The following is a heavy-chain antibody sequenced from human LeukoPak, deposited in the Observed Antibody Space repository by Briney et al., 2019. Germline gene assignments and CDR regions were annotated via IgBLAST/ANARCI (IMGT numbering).Heavy chain of an antibody. CDR2: IWYDGSNK. V-gene: IGHV3-33*01. J-gene: IGHJ3*02. CDR3: ARDFLSYDGSENHFEDTFDI. CDR1: GFTFSSYG. Sequence: GGSLRLSCAASGFTFSSYGMHWVRQAPGKGLEWVAVIWYDGSNKYYADSVKGRFTISRDNSKNTLYLQMNSLRAEDTAVYYCARDFLSYDGSENHFEDTFDIWGQGTMVTVSS. D-gene: IGHD3-22*01.